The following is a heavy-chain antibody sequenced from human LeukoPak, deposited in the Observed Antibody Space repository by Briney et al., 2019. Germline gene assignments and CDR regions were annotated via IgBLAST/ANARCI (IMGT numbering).Heavy chain of an antibody. CDR1: GFTFSSYA. Sequence: GRSLRLSCAASGFTFSSYAMHWVRQASGKGLEGVAVISYDGSSKYYADSVKGRFTISRDNSKNTLYLQMNSLRAEDTAVYYCAREELFFYYYDSSGLYGMDVWGQGTTVTVSS. D-gene: IGHD3-22*01. CDR2: ISYDGSSK. V-gene: IGHV3-30-3*01. CDR3: AREELFFYYYDSSGLYGMDV. J-gene: IGHJ6*02.